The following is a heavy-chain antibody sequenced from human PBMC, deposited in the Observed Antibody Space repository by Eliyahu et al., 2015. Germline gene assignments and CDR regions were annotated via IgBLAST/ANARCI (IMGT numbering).Heavy chain of an antibody. CDR3: ATGDSSGYYYSRQLHYFDY. CDR2: ISGSGGST. Sequence: LVESGGGLVQPGGSLRVSCAASGFTFSTYAMSWVRQAPGKGLEWVSAISGSGGSTYYADSVKGRFTISRDNSKNTLYLQMNSLRAEDTAVYYCATGDSSGYYYSRQLHYFDYWGQGTLVTVSS. V-gene: IGHV3-23*04. CDR1: GFTFSTYA. D-gene: IGHD3-22*01. J-gene: IGHJ4*02.